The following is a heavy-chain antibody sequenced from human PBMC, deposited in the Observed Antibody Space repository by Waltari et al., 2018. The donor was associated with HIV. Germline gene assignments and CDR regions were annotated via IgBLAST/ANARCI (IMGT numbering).Heavy chain of an antibody. Sequence: EVQLVESGGGLVQPGRSLRLSCTASGFTFGDYAMSWFRQAPGKGLEWVGFIRSKAYGGTTEYAASVKGRFTISRDDSKSIAYLQMNSLKTEDTAVYYCTRALYYDSSGYRRYYYGMDVWGQGTTVTVSS. J-gene: IGHJ6*02. V-gene: IGHV3-49*03. CDR1: GFTFGDYA. CDR2: IRSKAYGGTT. D-gene: IGHD3-22*01. CDR3: TRALYYDSSGYRRYYYGMDV.